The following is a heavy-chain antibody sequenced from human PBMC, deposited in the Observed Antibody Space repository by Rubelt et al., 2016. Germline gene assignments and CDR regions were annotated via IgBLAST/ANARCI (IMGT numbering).Heavy chain of an antibody. CDR3: ASQSSSGWYAFDI. D-gene: IGHD6-19*01. V-gene: IGHV4-30-4*07. CDR2: INPSGST. J-gene: IGHJ3*02. Sequence: QVQLQESGPGLVKSSQTLSLTCAVTGGSTGSVGYSWSWIRQPPGKGLEWLGEINPSGSTNSNPTLKTPVTISVDTSNNQFSLKLSSMTAADTAVYYCASQSSSGWYAFDIWGQGTMVTVSS. CDR1: GGSTGSVGYS.